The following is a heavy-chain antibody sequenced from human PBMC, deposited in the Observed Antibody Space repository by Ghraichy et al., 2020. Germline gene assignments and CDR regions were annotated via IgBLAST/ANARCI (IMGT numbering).Heavy chain of an antibody. CDR1: GYTFSNYW. CDR3: ARHATTVVRGVLGSLGY. Sequence: GESLNISCQGSGYTFSNYWIAWVRQMPGKGLEWMGIVYPGDTDIRYSPSFQGQVTISADKSISTAYLQWSSLKASDTAMYYCARHATTVVRGVLGSLGYWGQGTLVTVSS. J-gene: IGHJ4*02. V-gene: IGHV5-51*01. CDR2: VYPGDTDI. D-gene: IGHD3-10*01.